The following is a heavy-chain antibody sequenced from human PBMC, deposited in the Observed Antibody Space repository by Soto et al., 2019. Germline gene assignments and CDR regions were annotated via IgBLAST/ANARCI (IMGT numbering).Heavy chain of an antibody. Sequence: GASVKVSCKVSGYTLTELSMHWVRQAPGKGLEWMGGFDPEDGETIYAQKFQGRVTMTEDTSTDTAYMELSSLRSEDTAVYYCATVPLVTALSSDWFDPWGRGPLVTVSS. CDR2: FDPEDGET. CDR1: GYTLTELS. J-gene: IGHJ5*02. CDR3: ATVPLVTALSSDWFDP. D-gene: IGHD2-21*02. V-gene: IGHV1-24*01.